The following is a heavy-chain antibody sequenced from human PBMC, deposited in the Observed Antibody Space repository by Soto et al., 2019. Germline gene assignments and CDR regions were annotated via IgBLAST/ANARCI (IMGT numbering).Heavy chain of an antibody. CDR3: AKASYYDFLSGYYMVY. CDR1: GFTFSSYA. D-gene: IGHD3-3*01. Sequence: EVQLLESGGGLVQPGGSLRLSCAASGFTFSSYAMSWVRQAPGKGLEWVSAISGSGGSTYYADSVKGRFTISRDNSKNTLYLQMNSLRAEDTAVYYCAKASYYDFLSGYYMVYWGQGTLGTVSS. J-gene: IGHJ4*02. V-gene: IGHV3-23*01. CDR2: ISGSGGST.